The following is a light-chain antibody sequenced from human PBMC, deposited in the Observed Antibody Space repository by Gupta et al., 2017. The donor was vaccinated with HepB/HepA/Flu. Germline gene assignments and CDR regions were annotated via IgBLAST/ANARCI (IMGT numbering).Light chain of an antibody. CDR3: RSYTSSSTFVV. J-gene: IGLJ2*01. CDR2: DVN. CDR1: SGDVGGYNY. V-gene: IGLV2-14*03. Sequence: QSALTQPASVSGSPGQSITISCTGTSGDVGGYNYVSWYQQHPGKAPKLLIYDVNYRPSGISARFSGSKSGTTASLTISGLQAEDEADYYCRSYTSSSTFVVFGGGTKLTVL.